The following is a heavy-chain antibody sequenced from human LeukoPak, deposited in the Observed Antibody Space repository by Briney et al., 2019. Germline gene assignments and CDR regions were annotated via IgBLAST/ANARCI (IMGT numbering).Heavy chain of an antibody. Sequence: GGSLRLSCAASGFTFSSFEMKWVRQAPGKGLEWVSYISSGGSTIYYADSVRGRFTISRDNTKNSLYLQMDSLTADDTAVYFCACLRGPSDYWGQGTLVTVSS. CDR2: ISSGGSTI. J-gene: IGHJ4*02. CDR1: GFTFSSFE. D-gene: IGHD4-17*01. CDR3: ACLRGPSDY. V-gene: IGHV3-48*03.